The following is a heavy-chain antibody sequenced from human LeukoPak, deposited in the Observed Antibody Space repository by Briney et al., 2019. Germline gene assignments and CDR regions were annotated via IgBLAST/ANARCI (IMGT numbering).Heavy chain of an antibody. Sequence: ASVKVSCKPSGNTFTSYDVNWGRTATGQGLEWMGWMNPNSGNTGLAQKFQGRVTLTRDTSLSTAYMELSNLRSDDTAVYYCARDEVVAAPNYFGMVVWGQGTTVSVSS. CDR3: ARDEVVAAPNYFGMVV. V-gene: IGHV1-8*01. CDR1: GNTFTSYD. CDR2: MNPNSGNT. J-gene: IGHJ6*02. D-gene: IGHD2-15*01.